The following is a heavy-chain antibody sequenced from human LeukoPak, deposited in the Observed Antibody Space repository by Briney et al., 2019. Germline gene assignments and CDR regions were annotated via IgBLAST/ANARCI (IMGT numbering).Heavy chain of an antibody. V-gene: IGHV4-4*02. D-gene: IGHD3-16*01. CDR1: GGSISSSHW. CDR2: IHHSGST. Sequence: PSGTLSLTCTVSGGSISSSHWWTWVRQPPGKGLEWIGEIHHSGSTKDSPSLRSRVTISLDKSKNQFSLNLTSVTAADTAVYYCARGRLGPHYDYWGQGTLVTVSP. J-gene: IGHJ4*02. CDR3: ARGRLGPHYDY.